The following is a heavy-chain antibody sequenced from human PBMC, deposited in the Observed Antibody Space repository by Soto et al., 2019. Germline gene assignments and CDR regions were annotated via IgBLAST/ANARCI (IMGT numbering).Heavy chain of an antibody. CDR2: INSDGSST. J-gene: IGHJ4*02. V-gene: IGHV3-74*01. Sequence: GGSLRLSCAASGFTFSSYWMDWVRQAPGKGLVWVSRINSDGSSTSYADSVKGRFTISRDNAKNTLYLQMNSLRAEDTAVYYCARDSITSCYDYWGQGTLVTVSS. CDR1: GFTFSSYW. CDR3: ARDSITSCYDY. D-gene: IGHD2-2*01.